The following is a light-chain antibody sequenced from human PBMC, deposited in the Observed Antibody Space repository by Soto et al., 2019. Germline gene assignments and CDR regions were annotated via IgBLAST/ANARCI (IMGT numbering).Light chain of an antibody. CDR1: SSNIGSHT. Sequence: QSVLTQPPSASGTPGQTIAISCSGGSSNIGSHTVNWYQQLPGTAPRLLIYTNTQRPSGVPDRFSGSKSGTSASLAISGLQSEDEGDYYCAAWDDSLNCVVFGGGTKVTVL. V-gene: IGLV1-44*01. CDR3: AAWDDSLNCVV. J-gene: IGLJ2*01. CDR2: TNT.